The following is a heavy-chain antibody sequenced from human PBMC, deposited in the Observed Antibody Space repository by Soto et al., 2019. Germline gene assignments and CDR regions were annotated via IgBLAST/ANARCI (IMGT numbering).Heavy chain of an antibody. CDR3: TRGRTLTTYYYYYMDV. CDR1: GGSISSYY. Sequence: SETLSLTCSVSGGSISSYYWSWIRQPPGKGLEWIGYIFNTGSTSYNPSLKSRVTISVDTSKSQFSLKLSSATAADTAVYYCTRGRTLTTYYYYYMDVWGKGTTVTVSS. J-gene: IGHJ6*03. CDR2: IFNTGST. V-gene: IGHV4-59*08. D-gene: IGHD4-4*01.